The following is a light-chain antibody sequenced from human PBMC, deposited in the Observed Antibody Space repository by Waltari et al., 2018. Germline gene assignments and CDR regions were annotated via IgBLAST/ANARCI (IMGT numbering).Light chain of an antibody. CDR2: NNN. V-gene: IGLV1-44*01. J-gene: IGLJ1*01. CDR3: AAWDDSLPGLFV. CDR1: SPNTGSNT. Sequence: QSVVTQPPSASGTPGRWVPFSGPGTSPNTGSNTATCAQQLPGTTPKLLIYNNNKRPSGVPDRFSGSKSGTSASLAISGLQSEDEADYYCAAWDDSLPGLFVFGSGTKVTVL.